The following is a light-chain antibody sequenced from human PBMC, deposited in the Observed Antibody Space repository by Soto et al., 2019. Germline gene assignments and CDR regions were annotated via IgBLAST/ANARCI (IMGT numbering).Light chain of an antibody. CDR3: QQYNNWPPRT. Sequence: IVLTQSPGTLSWSPGERATLSSRASQSVSSNLAWYQQKPGQAPRLLIYGASTRATGIPARFSGSGSGTEFTLTISSLQSQDFAVYYCQQYNNWPPRTFGQGTKVDIK. J-gene: IGKJ1*01. CDR2: GAS. V-gene: IGKV3-15*01. CDR1: QSVSSN.